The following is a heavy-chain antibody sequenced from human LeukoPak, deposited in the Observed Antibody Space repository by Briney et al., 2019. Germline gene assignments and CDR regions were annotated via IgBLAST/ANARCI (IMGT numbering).Heavy chain of an antibody. V-gene: IGHV4-39*01. CDR2: IYYSGST. J-gene: IGHJ4*02. CDR3: ARHDLYYDSSGYYLR. D-gene: IGHD3-22*01. Sequence: SETLPLTCTVSGGSISSSSYYWGWIRQPPGKGLEWIGSIYYSGSTYYNPSLKSRVTISVDTSKNQFSLKLSSVTAADTAVYYCARHDLYYDSSGYYLRWGQGTLVTVST. CDR1: GGSISSSSYY.